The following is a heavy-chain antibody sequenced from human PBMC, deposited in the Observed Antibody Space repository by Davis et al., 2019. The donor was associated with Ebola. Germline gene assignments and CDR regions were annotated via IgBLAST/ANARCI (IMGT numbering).Heavy chain of an antibody. CDR1: EFTFSSYW. Sequence: HTGGSLRLSCAASEFTFSSYWMHWVRQAPGKGLVWVSRINSDGRTTAYADSVKGRFTISRDNAKNTLYLQMNTLRAEDTAVYYCARDLGMGRRVEAFDIWGQGTMVTVSS. CDR3: ARDLGMGRRVEAFDI. J-gene: IGHJ3*02. V-gene: IGHV3-74*01. CDR2: INSDGRTT. D-gene: IGHD7-27*01.